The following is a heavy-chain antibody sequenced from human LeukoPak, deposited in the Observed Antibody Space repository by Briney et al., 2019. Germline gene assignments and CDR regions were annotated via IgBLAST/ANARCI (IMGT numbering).Heavy chain of an antibody. V-gene: IGHV6-1*01. CDR3: ARDLGNDFDF. Sequence: SQTLSLTCAISGYSVSNNRAAWNWIRQSPSRGLEWLGRTYYRSKWYNHYALSVKSRIAINPDTSKNQFSLHLNSVTPEDTAVYYCARDLGNDFDFWGQGTLVTVSS. CDR1: GYSVSNNRAA. J-gene: IGHJ4*02. CDR2: TYYRSKWYN.